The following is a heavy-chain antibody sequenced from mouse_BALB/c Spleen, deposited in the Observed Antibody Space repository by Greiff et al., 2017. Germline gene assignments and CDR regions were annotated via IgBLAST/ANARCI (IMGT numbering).Heavy chain of an antibody. CDR2: IDTSDSYT. Sequence: QVQLQQPGAELVMPGASVKMSCKASGYTFTDYWMHWVKQRPGQGLEWIGAIDTSDSYTSYNQKFKGKATLTVDESSSTAYMQLSSLTSEDSAVYYCARGAFYAMDYWGQGTSVTVSS. V-gene: IGHV1-69*01. J-gene: IGHJ4*01. CDR1: GYTFTDYW. CDR3: ARGAFYAMDY.